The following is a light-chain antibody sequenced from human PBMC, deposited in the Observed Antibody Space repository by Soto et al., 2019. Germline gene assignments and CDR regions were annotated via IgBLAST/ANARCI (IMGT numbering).Light chain of an antibody. Sequence: DIQMTQSPSTLSASVGDRVTITCRASQSISSWLAWYQQKPGKAPKPLIYKASSLESGVPSRFSGSGSGTEFTLTISSLQPDDFATYYCQQYNSYSRTFGQGTKVDIK. CDR2: KAS. V-gene: IGKV1-5*03. CDR1: QSISSW. CDR3: QQYNSYSRT. J-gene: IGKJ1*01.